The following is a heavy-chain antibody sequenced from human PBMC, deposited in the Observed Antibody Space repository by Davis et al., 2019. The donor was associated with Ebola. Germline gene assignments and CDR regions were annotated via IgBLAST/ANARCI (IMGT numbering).Heavy chain of an antibody. Sequence: GGSLRLSCAASGFTFSSYWMSWVRQAPGKVPEWVAIIKPDEGEKYYVDSVKGRFTISRDNAKNSLFLQMDSLRDEDTALYYCASGDGRGRSYDMDVWGQGTTVTVSS. CDR3: ASGDGRGRSYDMDV. V-gene: IGHV3-7*03. J-gene: IGHJ6*02. CDR2: IKPDEGEK. D-gene: IGHD3/OR15-3a*01. CDR1: GFTFSSYW.